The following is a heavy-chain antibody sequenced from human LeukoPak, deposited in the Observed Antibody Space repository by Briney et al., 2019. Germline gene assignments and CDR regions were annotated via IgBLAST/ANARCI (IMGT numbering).Heavy chain of an antibody. D-gene: IGHD6-13*01. CDR3: ARRGIAAAGKVFDY. J-gene: IGHJ4*02. V-gene: IGHV4-34*01. CDR2: INHSGST. CDR1: GGSFSGYY. Sequence: KASETLSLTCAVYGGSFSGYYWSWIRQPPGKGLEWIGEINHSGSTNYNPSLKCRVTISVDTSKNQFSLKLSSVTAADTAVYYCARRGIAAAGKVFDYWGQGTLVTVSS.